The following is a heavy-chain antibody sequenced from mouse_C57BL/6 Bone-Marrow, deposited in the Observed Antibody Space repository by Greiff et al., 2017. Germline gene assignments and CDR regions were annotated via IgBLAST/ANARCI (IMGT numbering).Heavy chain of an antibody. CDR2: ISYDGSN. D-gene: IGHD2-4*01. CDR3: ARDYDYDWFAY. J-gene: IGHJ3*01. Sequence: DVKLQESGPGLVKPSQSLSLTCSVTGYSITSGYYWNWIRQFPGNKLEWMGYISYDGSNNYNPSLKNRISITRDTSKNQFFLKLNSVTTEDTATYYCARDYDYDWFAYWGQGTLVTVSA. CDR1: GYSITSGYY. V-gene: IGHV3-6*01.